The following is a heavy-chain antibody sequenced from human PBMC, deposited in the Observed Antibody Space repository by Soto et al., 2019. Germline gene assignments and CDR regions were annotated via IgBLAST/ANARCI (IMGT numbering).Heavy chain of an antibody. D-gene: IGHD2-8*01. V-gene: IGHV4-34*01. Sequence: SETLSLTCAVYGGSFSGYYWSWIRQPPGKGLEWIGEINHSGSTNYNPSLKRRVTISVDTSKNQFSLKLSSVTAADTAVYYCARGPTRKYASYLNWFDPWGQGTLVTVSS. CDR2: INHSGST. CDR3: ARGPTRKYASYLNWFDP. J-gene: IGHJ5*02. CDR1: GGSFSGYY.